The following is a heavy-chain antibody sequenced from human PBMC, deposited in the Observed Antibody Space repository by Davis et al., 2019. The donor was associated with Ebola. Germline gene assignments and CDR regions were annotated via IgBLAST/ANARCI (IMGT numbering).Heavy chain of an antibody. V-gene: IGHV3-21*01. D-gene: IGHD3-10*01. CDR1: GFTFSSYS. CDR2: ISSSSSYI. CDR3: ARARITMVRGTNYYYYGMDV. Sequence: GGSLRLSCAASGFTFSSYSMNWVRQAPGKGLEWVSSISSSSSYIYYADSVKGRFTISRDNAKNSLYLQMNSLRAEDTAVYYCARARITMVRGTNYYYYGMDVWGQGTTVTVSS. J-gene: IGHJ6*02.